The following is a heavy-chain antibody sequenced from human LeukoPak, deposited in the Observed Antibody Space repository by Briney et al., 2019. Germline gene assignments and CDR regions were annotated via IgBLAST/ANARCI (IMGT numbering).Heavy chain of an antibody. D-gene: IGHD3-10*01. CDR2: VSYGGST. CDR3: AESDRDPTAGTFDI. CDR1: GGSISAYY. Sequence: PSETLSLTCTVSGGSISAYYWSWIRQPPGKGLEWIGYVSYGGSTKSNSSLKSRVSISVDTSKNQFSLKLSSVTAADTAVYYCAESDRDPTAGTFDIWGQGTMVTVSS. V-gene: IGHV4-59*12. J-gene: IGHJ3*02.